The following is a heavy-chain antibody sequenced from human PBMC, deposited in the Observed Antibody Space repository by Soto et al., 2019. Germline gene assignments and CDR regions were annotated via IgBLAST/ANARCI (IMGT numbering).Heavy chain of an antibody. CDR2: INAGNGNT. V-gene: IGHV1-3*01. CDR3: ARGRQRSTYYYYGMDV. Sequence: ASVKVSCKASGYTFTSYAMHWVRQAPGQRLEWMGWINAGNGNTKYSQKFQGRVTITRDTSASTAYMELSSLRSEDTAVYYCARGRQRSTYYYYGMDVWGQGTTDTVSS. D-gene: IGHD6-25*01. J-gene: IGHJ6*02. CDR1: GYTFTSYA.